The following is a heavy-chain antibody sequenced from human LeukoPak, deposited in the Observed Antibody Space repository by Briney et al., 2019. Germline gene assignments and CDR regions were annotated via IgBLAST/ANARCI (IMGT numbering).Heavy chain of an antibody. V-gene: IGHV3-9*01. CDR2: ISWNSGSI. D-gene: IGHD3-9*01. J-gene: IGHJ4*02. CDR1: GFTFDDYA. Sequence: GGSLRLSCAASGFTFDDYAMHWVRQAPGKGLEWVSGISWNSGSIGYADSVKGRFTISRDNAENSLYLQMNSLRAEDTALYYCAKGGVILTGYYAFWGQGTLVTVSS. CDR3: AKGGVILTGYYAF.